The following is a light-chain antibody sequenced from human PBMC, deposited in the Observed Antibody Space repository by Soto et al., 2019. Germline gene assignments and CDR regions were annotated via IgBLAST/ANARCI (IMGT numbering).Light chain of an antibody. V-gene: IGLV2-11*01. CDR3: CSYAGSPSV. Sequence: QSALTQPRSVSGSPGQPVTISCTGTSSDVGGYNYVSWHQQRPGKAPKVMIYDVSKRPSGVPDRFSGSKSGNTASLTISELQAEDEADYYCCSYAGSPSVFGTGTKLTVL. J-gene: IGLJ1*01. CDR1: SSDVGGYNY. CDR2: DVS.